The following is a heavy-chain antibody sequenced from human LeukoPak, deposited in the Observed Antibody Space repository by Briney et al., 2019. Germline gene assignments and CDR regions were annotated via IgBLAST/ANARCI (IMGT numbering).Heavy chain of an antibody. V-gene: IGHV3-74*01. CDR1: GFTFSSYW. D-gene: IGHD5-12*01. CDR2: INSDGSST. CDR3: ARVGYGGYGRAPADY. Sequence: PGGSLRLSCAAPGFTFSSYWMHWVRQAPGKGLVWVSRINSDGSSTSYAASVQARFTISTDNATNTLYLQMNSLGAADTAVSYCARVGYGGYGRAPADYWGQGTLVTVSS. J-gene: IGHJ4*02.